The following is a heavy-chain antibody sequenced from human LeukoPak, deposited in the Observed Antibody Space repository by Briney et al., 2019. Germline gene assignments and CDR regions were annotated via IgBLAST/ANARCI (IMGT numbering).Heavy chain of an antibody. V-gene: IGHV3-48*03. J-gene: IGHJ6*03. CDR1: GFTFSSYE. CDR3: ARDSPVTTGYYYMDV. D-gene: IGHD4-17*01. Sequence: GGSLRLSCAASGFTFSSYEMNWVRQAPGEGLEWVSYISSSGSTIYYADSVKGRFTISRDNAKNSLYLQMNSLRAADTAVYYCARDSPVTTGYYYMDVWGKGTTVTVSS. CDR2: ISSSGSTI.